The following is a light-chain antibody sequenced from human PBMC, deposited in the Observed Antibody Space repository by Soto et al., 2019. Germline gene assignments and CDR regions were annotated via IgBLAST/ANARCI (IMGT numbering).Light chain of an antibody. J-gene: IGKJ1*01. CDR2: GAH. V-gene: IGKV3-20*01. Sequence: EIVLTQSPGTLSLSQGERATLSCRASQSIMSHYLAWYQQKPGQAPRLLISGAHNRAPGIPDRFSGSESGTDFTLRISRLEPEDFAVYYCQQYGSSVTFGQGTKVDI. CDR3: QQYGSSVT. CDR1: QSIMSHY.